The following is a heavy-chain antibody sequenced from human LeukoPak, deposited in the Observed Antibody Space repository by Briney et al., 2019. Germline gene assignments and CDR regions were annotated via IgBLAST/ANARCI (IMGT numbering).Heavy chain of an antibody. Sequence: GGSLRLSRAASGFTFSSYAMSWVRQAPEKGLEWVSGISGSGGSTYHADSVKGRFTISRDNSKNTLYLQMNSLRAEDTAVYYCAKIGRRYDFWTGYYEEEVDYMDVWGKGTTVTVSS. V-gene: IGHV3-23*01. CDR1: GFTFSSYA. J-gene: IGHJ6*03. CDR2: ISGSGGST. D-gene: IGHD3-3*01. CDR3: AKIGRRYDFWTGYYEEEVDYMDV.